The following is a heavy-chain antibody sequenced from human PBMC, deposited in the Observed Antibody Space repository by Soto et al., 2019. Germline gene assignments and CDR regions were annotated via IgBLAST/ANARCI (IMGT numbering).Heavy chain of an antibody. J-gene: IGHJ4*02. Sequence: SETLSLTCAVYGGSFSSYYWNWIRQPPGKGLEWIGEINHSGSTNYNPSLKSRVTISVDTSKNQFSLKLSSVTAADTAVYYCARHLPYSSSWYIDYWGQGTLVTVSS. D-gene: IGHD6-13*01. CDR3: ARHLPYSSSWYIDY. V-gene: IGHV4-34*01. CDR1: GGSFSSYY. CDR2: INHSGST.